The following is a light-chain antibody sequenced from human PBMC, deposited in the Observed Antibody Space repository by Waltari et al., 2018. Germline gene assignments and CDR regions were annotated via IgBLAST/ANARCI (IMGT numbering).Light chain of an antibody. CDR2: GHT. Sequence: QSVVTQPPSVSGAPGQRVTISCPGTDPHIGAPSDLQVFQQLPGAAPKVVIFGHTNRPSGVSGRFSGSKSGASASLTISGLQAEDEADYFCQSYDRSLSGFVFGPGTRLTVL. V-gene: IGLV1-40*03. CDR1: DPHIGAPSD. CDR3: QSYDRSLSGFV. J-gene: IGLJ1*01.